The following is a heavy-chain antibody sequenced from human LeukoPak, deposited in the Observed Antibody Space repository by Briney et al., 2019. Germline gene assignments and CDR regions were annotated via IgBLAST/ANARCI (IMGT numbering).Heavy chain of an antibody. J-gene: IGHJ4*02. CDR3: AKDLSRWELTLFDY. V-gene: IGHV3-23*01. CDR2: ISGSGGST. D-gene: IGHD1-26*01. Sequence: PGGSLKLSCAASGFTFSSYAMSWVRQAPGKGLEWVSAISGSGGSTYYADSVKGRFTISRDNSKNTLYLQMNSLRAEDTAVYYCAKDLSRWELTLFDYWGQGTLVTVSS. CDR1: GFTFSSYA.